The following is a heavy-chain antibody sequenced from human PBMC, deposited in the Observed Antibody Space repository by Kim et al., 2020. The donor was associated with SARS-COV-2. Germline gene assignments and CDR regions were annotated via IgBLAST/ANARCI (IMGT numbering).Heavy chain of an antibody. D-gene: IGHD3-22*01. CDR2: ISYDGSNK. CDR1: GFTFSSYA. Sequence: GGSLRLSCAASGFTFSSYAMHWVRQAPGKGLEWVAVISYDGSNKYYADSVKGRFTISRDNSKNTLYLQMNSLRAEDTAVYYCARVPMTMIGSYYYYGMDV. CDR3: ARVPMTMIGSYYYYGMDV. V-gene: IGHV3-30*04. J-gene: IGHJ6*01.